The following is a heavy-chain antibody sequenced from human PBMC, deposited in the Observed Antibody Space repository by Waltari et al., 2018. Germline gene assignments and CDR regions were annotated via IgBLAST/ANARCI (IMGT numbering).Heavy chain of an antibody. CDR3: ARDYCDRTNCHGMDV. D-gene: IGHD3-22*01. CDR1: EFTFRSYA. J-gene: IGHJ6*02. Sequence: QVQLVESGGGVVQPGRSLRLSCAASEFTFRSYAMPWVRQAPGKGLEWVAVISYYERNIYYVDSVKGRFIISRDNSRKMLYLQMNSLRTEDTAVYYCARDYCDRTNCHGMDVWGQGTTVTVSS. CDR2: ISYYERNI. V-gene: IGHV3-30*04.